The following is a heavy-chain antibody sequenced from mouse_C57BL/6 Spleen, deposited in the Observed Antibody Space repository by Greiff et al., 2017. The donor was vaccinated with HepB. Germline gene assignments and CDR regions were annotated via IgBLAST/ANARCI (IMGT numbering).Heavy chain of an antibody. Sequence: VKLQQSGAELVKPGASVKFSCKASGYTFTSYWMHWVQQSPGQGLEWIGMIHTSGGSTNYNEKFKSRATPTVDKSSSTAYMQLSSLKSEDSAVYYCARRLDYDCDYFDYWGQGTTLTVSS. CDR3: ARRLDYDCDYFDY. V-gene: IGHV1-64*01. D-gene: IGHD2-4*01. J-gene: IGHJ2*01. CDR2: IHTSGGST. CDR1: GYTFTSYW.